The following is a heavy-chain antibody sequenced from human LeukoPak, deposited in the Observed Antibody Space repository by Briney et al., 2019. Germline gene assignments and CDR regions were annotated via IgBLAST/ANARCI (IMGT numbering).Heavy chain of an antibody. CDR1: GGSISSSSYY. CDR2: IYYSGST. CDR3: TCGYNYGRVDY. V-gene: IGHV4-39*07. D-gene: IGHD5-18*01. Sequence: SETLSLTCTVSGGSISSSSYYWGWIRQPPGKGLEWIGSIYYSGSTYYNPSLKSRVTISVDTSKNQFSLRLSSVTAADTAVYYCTCGYNYGRVDYWGQGTLVTVAS. J-gene: IGHJ4*02.